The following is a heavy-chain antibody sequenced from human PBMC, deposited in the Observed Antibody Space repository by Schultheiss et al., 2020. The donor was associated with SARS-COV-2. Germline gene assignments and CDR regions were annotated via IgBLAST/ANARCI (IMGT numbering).Heavy chain of an antibody. J-gene: IGHJ6*02. CDR3: ARGRHYSYYGMDV. CDR2: IKQDGSEK. V-gene: IGHV3-7*03. CDR1: GFIFSSYW. Sequence: GGSLRLSCAASGFIFSSYWMSWVRQAPGKGLEWVANIKQDGSEKYYVDSVKGRFTISRDNAKNSLYLQMNSLRAEDTAVYYCARGRHYSYYGMDVWGQGTTVTVSS.